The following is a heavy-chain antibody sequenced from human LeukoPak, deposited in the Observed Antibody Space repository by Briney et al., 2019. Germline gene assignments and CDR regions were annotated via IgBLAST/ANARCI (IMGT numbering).Heavy chain of an antibody. J-gene: IGHJ6*03. Sequence: SETLSLTCTVSGGSISSSSYYWGWIRQPPGKGLEWIGSIYYSGSTYYNPSLKSRVTISVDTSKNQSSLKLSSVTAADTAVYYCARHLRGSGYYYYYYMDVWGKGTTVTISS. D-gene: IGHD3-10*01. CDR2: IYYSGST. CDR3: ARHLRGSGYYYYYYMDV. V-gene: IGHV4-39*01. CDR1: GGSISSSSYY.